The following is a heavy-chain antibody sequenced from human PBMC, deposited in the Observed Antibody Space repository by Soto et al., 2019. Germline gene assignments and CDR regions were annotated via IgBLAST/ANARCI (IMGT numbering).Heavy chain of an antibody. CDR2: ISGSGGST. V-gene: IGHV3-23*01. Sequence: EVHLLESGGGLVQPGGSLRLSCATSGFTFNNYAMSLVLQAPGKGLKRVSTISGSGGSTYYADSVKGRFTISRDNSKNTLYLQLNGLRAEDTAIYYCAKLTGLSGGRKAVDYWGQGAQVTVSS. J-gene: IGHJ4*02. D-gene: IGHD2-15*01. CDR1: GFTFNNYA. CDR3: AKLTGLSGGRKAVDY.